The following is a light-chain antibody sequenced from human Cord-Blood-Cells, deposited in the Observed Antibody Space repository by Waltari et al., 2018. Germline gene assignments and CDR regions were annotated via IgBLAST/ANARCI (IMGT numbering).Light chain of an antibody. J-gene: IGLJ3*02. CDR2: DVS. V-gene: IGLV2-14*01. Sequence: QSALTQPASVSGSPGQSITISCTGTSSDVGGYNYVSWYQQHPGKAPKLMFYDVSKRPSGVSNRFSGSKSGNTASLTISGLQAEDEADYYCSSHTSSSTWVFGGGTKLTVL. CDR1: SSDVGGYNY. CDR3: SSHTSSSTWV.